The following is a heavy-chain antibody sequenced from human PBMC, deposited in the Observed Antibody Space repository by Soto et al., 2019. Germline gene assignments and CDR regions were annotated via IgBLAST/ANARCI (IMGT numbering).Heavy chain of an antibody. CDR1: GFTFSSYA. D-gene: IGHD2-8*01. CDR3: AKVPGHIVLMGTYGMDV. Sequence: EVQLLESGGGLVQPGGSLRLSCAASGFTFSSYAMSWVHQAPGKGLEWVSAISGSGGSTYYADSVKGRFTISRDNSKNTLYLQMNSLRAEDTAVYYCAKVPGHIVLMGTYGMDVWGQGTTVTVSS. V-gene: IGHV3-23*01. CDR2: ISGSGGST. J-gene: IGHJ6*02.